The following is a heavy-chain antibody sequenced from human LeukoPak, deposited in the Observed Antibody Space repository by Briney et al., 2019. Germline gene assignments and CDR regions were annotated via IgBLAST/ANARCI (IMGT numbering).Heavy chain of an antibody. Sequence: ASMKVSCKASGYTFTSYAIHWVRQAPGQRLEWMGWISAGNGNTKYSQNFQGRVTFISNTSATTAFMELSSLRSEDAAVYYCARVPLHDSNKYYYPHWGQGTVVTVSS. J-gene: IGHJ1*01. CDR1: GYTFTSYA. D-gene: IGHD3-10*01. V-gene: IGHV1-3*01. CDR3: ARVPLHDSNKYYYPH. CDR2: ISAGNGNT.